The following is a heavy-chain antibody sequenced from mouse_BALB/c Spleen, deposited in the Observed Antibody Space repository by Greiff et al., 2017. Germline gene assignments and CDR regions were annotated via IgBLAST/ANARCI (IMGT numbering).Heavy chain of an antibody. CDR3: ARVGSRATYAMDY. V-gene: IGHV2-9*02. CDR2: IWAGGST. Sequence: QVQLQQSGPGLVAPSQSLSITCTVSGFSLTSYGVHWVRQPPGKGLEWLGVIWAGGSTNYNSALMSRLSISKDNSKSQVFLKMNSLQTDDTAMYYCARVGSRATYAMDYWGQGTSVTVSS. J-gene: IGHJ4*01. CDR1: GFSLTSYG. D-gene: IGHD3-1*01.